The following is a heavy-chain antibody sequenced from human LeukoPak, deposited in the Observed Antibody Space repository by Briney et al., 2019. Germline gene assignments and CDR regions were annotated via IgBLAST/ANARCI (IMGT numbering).Heavy chain of an antibody. D-gene: IGHD6-13*01. CDR1: GFTFNNYG. CDR2: ISDDGRNK. J-gene: IGHJ4*02. V-gene: IGHV3-30*18. CDR3: AKDRETTASGTFDY. Sequence: PGRSLRLSCAASGFTFNNYGMHYVRQAPGKGLECVAVISDDGRNKNYADSVKGRFTISRDNSNNTLYLQMNSLRAEDTGVYYCAKDRETTASGTFDYWGQGTLVTVSS.